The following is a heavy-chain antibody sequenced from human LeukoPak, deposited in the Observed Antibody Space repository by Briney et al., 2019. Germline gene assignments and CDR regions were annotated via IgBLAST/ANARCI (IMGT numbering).Heavy chain of an antibody. V-gene: IGHV3-7*05. CDR1: GFTFSSFW. J-gene: IGHJ4*02. CDR2: IKQDGSDK. Sequence: GGSLRLSCAASGFTFSSFWMSWVRQAPGKGLEWVANIKQDGSDKYYVDSVKGRFTISRDNAKNSQYLQMNSLRAEDTAVYYCAKHYDFWTGYNANFDSWGRGTLVTVSS. CDR3: AKHYDFWTGYNANFDS. D-gene: IGHD3-3*01.